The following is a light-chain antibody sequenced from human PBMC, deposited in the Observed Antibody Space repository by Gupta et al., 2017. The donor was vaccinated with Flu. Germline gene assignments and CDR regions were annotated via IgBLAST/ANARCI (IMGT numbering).Light chain of an antibody. CDR2: GAS. CDR1: QSVSRN. CDR3: QQYNNWPPYT. Sequence: ATLSVSPGERATLSCRASQSVSRNLAWYQQKPGQAPRLLIYGASTRATGIPARFSGSGSGTEFTLTISSRQSEDFAVYYCQQYNNWPPYTFGQRTKLEIK. V-gene: IGKV3-15*01. J-gene: IGKJ2*01.